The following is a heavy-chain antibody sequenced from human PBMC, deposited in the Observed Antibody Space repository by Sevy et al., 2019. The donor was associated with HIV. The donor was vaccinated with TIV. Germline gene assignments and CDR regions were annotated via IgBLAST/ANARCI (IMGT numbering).Heavy chain of an antibody. CDR2: ISYDGSNK. CDR3: ARLPSPGIAVAAQALCAFDI. Sequence: GGSLRLSCAASGFTFSSYAMHWVRQAPGKGLEWVAVISYDGSNKYYADSVKGRFTISRDNSKNTLYLQMNSLRAEDTAVYYCARLPSPGIAVAAQALCAFDIWGQGTMVTVSS. V-gene: IGHV3-30-3*01. D-gene: IGHD6-19*01. CDR1: GFTFSSYA. J-gene: IGHJ3*02.